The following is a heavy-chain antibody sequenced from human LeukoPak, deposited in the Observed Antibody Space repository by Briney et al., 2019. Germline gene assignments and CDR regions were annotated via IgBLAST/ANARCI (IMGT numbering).Heavy chain of an antibody. V-gene: IGHV3-7*01. CDR2: IKQDGSEK. CDR3: ARHIEAAGFFLDY. J-gene: IGHJ4*02. Sequence: GGSLRLSCAASGFTFSSYGMSWVRQAPGKGLEWVANIKQDGSEKYYVDSVKGRFTISRDNAKNSLYLQMNSLRAEDTAVYYMARHIEAAGFFLDYWGQGTLVTVSS. CDR1: GFTFSSYG. D-gene: IGHD6-13*01.